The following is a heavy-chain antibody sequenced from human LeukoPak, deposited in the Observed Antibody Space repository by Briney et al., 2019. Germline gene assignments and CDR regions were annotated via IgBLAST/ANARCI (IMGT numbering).Heavy chain of an antibody. Sequence: SETLSLTCAVYGGSFSGYYWSWIRQPPGKGLEWIGEINHSGSTNYNPSLKSRVTISVDTSKNQFSLKLSSVTAADTAVYYCARHPKRTFYYYMDVWGKGTTVTISS. CDR3: ARHPKRTFYYYMDV. J-gene: IGHJ6*03. CDR2: INHSGST. V-gene: IGHV4-34*01. CDR1: GGSFSGYY.